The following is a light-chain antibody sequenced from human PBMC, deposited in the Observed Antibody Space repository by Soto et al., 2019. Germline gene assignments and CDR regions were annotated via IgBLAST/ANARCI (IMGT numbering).Light chain of an antibody. CDR2: DVS. J-gene: IGLJ1*01. CDR3: RSYTSSSTLYV. CDR1: SSDVGGYNY. Sequence: QSALTQPASVSGSPGQSITISCTGTSSDVGGYNYVSWYQQHPGKSPKLMIYDVSNRPSGVSNRFSGSKSGNTASLTISGLQAEDEADYYCRSYTSSSTLYVFGTGTKLNVL. V-gene: IGLV2-14*01.